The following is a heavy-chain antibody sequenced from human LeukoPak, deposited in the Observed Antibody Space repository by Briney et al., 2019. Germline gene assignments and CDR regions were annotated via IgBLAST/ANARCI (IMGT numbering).Heavy chain of an antibody. Sequence: QPGGSLRLSCAASGFTFSSYGMHWVRQAPGKGLERVAFIRYDGSNKYYADSVKGRFTISRDNSKNTLYLQMNSLRAEDTAVYYCAKGQDYDFWSGYYSAFDYWGQGTLVTVSS. V-gene: IGHV3-30*02. CDR2: IRYDGSNK. J-gene: IGHJ4*02. D-gene: IGHD3-3*01. CDR3: AKGQDYDFWSGYYSAFDY. CDR1: GFTFSSYG.